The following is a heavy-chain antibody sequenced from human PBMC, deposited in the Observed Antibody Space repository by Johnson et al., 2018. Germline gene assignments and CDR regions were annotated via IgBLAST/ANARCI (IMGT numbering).Heavy chain of an antibody. J-gene: IGHJ4*02. Sequence: QVQLQESGAEVKKPGSSVKVSCTASGGTFTSYAISWVRQAPGQGLEWMGGINPILGTMNYAQRFQGRVTITADASTTTVYMELRSLQSEDTAVYYCAREDYYFNSRDFVHFDYWGQGTLVTVSS. CDR1: GGTFTSYA. D-gene: IGHD3-22*01. CDR2: INPILGTM. CDR3: AREDYYFNSRDFVHFDY. V-gene: IGHV1-69*01.